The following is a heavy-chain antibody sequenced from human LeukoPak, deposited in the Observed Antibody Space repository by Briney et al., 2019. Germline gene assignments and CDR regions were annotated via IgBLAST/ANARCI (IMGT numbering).Heavy chain of an antibody. Sequence: ASVKVSCKASGYTFTSFGISWVRQAPGQGLEWMGWISAYNGNTNYAQKLQGRVTMTTDTSTSTAYMELRSLRSDDTAVYYCARDLGFGEEYGMDVWGQGTTVTVSS. D-gene: IGHD3-10*01. J-gene: IGHJ6*02. V-gene: IGHV1-18*01. CDR3: ARDLGFGEEYGMDV. CDR1: GYTFTSFG. CDR2: ISAYNGNT.